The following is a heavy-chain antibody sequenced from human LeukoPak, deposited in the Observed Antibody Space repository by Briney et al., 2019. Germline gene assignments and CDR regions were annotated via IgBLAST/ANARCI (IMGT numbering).Heavy chain of an antibody. Sequence: GGSLRLSCAASGFTVSSNYMSWVRQAPGKGLEWVSVIYSGGSTYYADSVKGRLTISRDNSKNTLYLQMNSLRAEDTAVYYCASENSYGFYFDYWGQGTLVTVSS. CDR1: GFTVSSNY. D-gene: IGHD5-18*01. CDR3: ASENSYGFYFDY. V-gene: IGHV3-66*01. CDR2: IYSGGST. J-gene: IGHJ4*02.